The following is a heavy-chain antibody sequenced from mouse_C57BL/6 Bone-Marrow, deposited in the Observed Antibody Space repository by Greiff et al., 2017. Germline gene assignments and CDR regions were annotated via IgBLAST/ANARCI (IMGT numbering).Heavy chain of an antibody. Sequence: VKLMESGAELARPGASVKLSCKASGYTFTSYGISWVKQRTGQGLEWIGEIYPRSGNTYYNEKFKGKATLTADKSSSTAYMELRSLTSEDSAVYFCARWGSNYIDYWGQGTTLTVSS. J-gene: IGHJ2*01. CDR1: GYTFTSYG. V-gene: IGHV1-81*01. CDR2: IYPRSGNT. CDR3: ARWGSNYIDY. D-gene: IGHD6-1*01.